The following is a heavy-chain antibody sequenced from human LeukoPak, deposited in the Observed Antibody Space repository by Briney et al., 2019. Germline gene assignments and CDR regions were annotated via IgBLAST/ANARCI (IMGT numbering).Heavy chain of an antibody. CDR3: ARDSRSHCSSTACYGPYFDY. V-gene: IGHV3-48*01. D-gene: IGHD2-2*01. Sequence: PGGSLRLSCAASAFTISSSGISWVRQTSGKGLEWISYISRSGTIIYYAYAVNGRFTISRDSAKNSLFLQKNGLGAEDTAVYYCARDSRSHCSSTACYGPYFDYWGQGTLVTVSS. J-gene: IGHJ4*02. CDR1: AFTISSSG. CDR2: ISRSGTII.